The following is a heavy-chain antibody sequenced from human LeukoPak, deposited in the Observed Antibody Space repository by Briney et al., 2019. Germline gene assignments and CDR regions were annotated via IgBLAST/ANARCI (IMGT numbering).Heavy chain of an antibody. CDR1: GFTLSSYA. Sequence: GGSLRLSCAASGFTLSSYAMSWVRQAPGKGLEWVSAISASGGSTYYADSVKGRFTISRDNSKNTLYLQMNSLRAEDTAVYYGAKGGTFGYYMDVWGKGTTVTVSS. D-gene: IGHD1-14*01. CDR2: ISASGGST. J-gene: IGHJ6*03. V-gene: IGHV3-23*01. CDR3: AKGGTFGYYMDV.